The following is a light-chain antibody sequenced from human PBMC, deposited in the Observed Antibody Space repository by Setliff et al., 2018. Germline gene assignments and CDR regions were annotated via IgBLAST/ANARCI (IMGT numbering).Light chain of an antibody. J-gene: IGLJ1*01. Sequence: LTQPPSASGSPGQSVTISCTGTSSDVGGYNYVSWYQQHPGKAPKLTIYEVSKRPSGVPDRFSGSKSGNTASLTVSGLQAEDEADYYCSSYAGSNNFPYVFGTGTKVTVL. V-gene: IGLV2-8*01. CDR3: SSYAGSNNFPYV. CDR2: EVS. CDR1: SSDVGGYNY.